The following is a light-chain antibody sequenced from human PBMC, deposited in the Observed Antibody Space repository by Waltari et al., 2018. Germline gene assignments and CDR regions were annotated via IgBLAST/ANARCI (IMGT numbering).Light chain of an antibody. Sequence: QSALTQPASVSGSPGQSIPISCPGTGTDIGYYTLVSWYQHLPGKAPKVMIYEVTQRPSGGSNRFSGSKSGNTASLTISGVQAEDEGHYYCCSYAGSGTWVFGGGTKLTVL. J-gene: IGLJ3*02. CDR2: EVT. V-gene: IGLV2-23*02. CDR3: CSYAGSGTWV. CDR1: GTDIGYYTL.